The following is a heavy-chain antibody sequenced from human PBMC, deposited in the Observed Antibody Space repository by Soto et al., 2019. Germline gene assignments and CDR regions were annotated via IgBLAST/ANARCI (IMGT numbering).Heavy chain of an antibody. D-gene: IGHD3-16*01. J-gene: IGHJ4*02. V-gene: IGHV3-72*01. Sequence: EVQLVESGGGLVQPGGSLRLSCAASGFSFSDHYMDWVRQAPGKGLEWVGRARNKDRSYSIEYAASVKVRFTISRDESKNSVYLQMNSLETEDTAVYYCAGVRWGDVDYWGQGTLVTVSS. CDR1: GFSFSDHY. CDR3: AGVRWGDVDY. CDR2: ARNKDRSYSI.